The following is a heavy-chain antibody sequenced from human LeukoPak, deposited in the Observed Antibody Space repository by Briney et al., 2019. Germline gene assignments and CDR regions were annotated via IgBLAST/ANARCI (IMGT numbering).Heavy chain of an antibody. CDR1: GFTFSTYT. D-gene: IGHD5-18*01. J-gene: IGHJ4*02. V-gene: IGHV3-21*01. CDR2: ISSSSSYI. CDR3: ARDSLQLWSKTANFDY. Sequence: PGGSLRLSCAASGFTFSTYTMNWVRQTPGKGLEWVSSISSSSSYIYFADSVKGRFTISRDNAKNSLYLQMNSLRAEDTAVYYCARDSLQLWSKTANFDYWGQGTLVTVSS.